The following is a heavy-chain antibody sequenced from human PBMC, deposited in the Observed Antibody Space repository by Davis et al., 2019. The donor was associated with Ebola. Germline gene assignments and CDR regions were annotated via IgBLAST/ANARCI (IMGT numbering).Heavy chain of an antibody. V-gene: IGHV4-59*08. Sequence: PSETLSLTCTVSGGSISSYYWSWIRQPPGKGLEWIGYIYYSGSTNYNPSLKSRVTISVDTSKNQFSLKLSSVTAADTAVYYCARHNTAGNTGRWFDPWGQGTLVTVSS. D-gene: IGHD6-19*01. J-gene: IGHJ5*02. CDR3: ARHNTAGNTGRWFDP. CDR2: IYYSGST. CDR1: GGSISSYY.